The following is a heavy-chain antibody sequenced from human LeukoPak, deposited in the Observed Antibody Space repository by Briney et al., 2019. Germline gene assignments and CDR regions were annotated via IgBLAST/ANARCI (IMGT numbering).Heavy chain of an antibody. J-gene: IGHJ4*02. Sequence: GGSLRLSCAASGFTFSSYAMHWVRQAPGKGLEWVAVISYDGSNKYYADSVKGRFTISRDNSKNTLYLQMNSLRAEDTAVYYCARDAYNYGGYYFDYWGQGTLVTVSS. CDR1: GFTFSSYA. CDR2: ISYDGSNK. D-gene: IGHD5-24*01. CDR3: ARDAYNYGGYYFDY. V-gene: IGHV3-30*04.